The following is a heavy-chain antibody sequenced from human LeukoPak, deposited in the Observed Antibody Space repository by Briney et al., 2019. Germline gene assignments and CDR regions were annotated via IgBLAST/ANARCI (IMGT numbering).Heavy chain of an antibody. CDR3: ARGDIASYYYSLEV. J-gene: IGHJ6*03. CDR1: GFTFSDYY. D-gene: IGHD5-12*01. CDR2: ISSTGATI. Sequence: GGSLRLSCVASGFTFSDYYMTWIRQSPGRGLEWVSYISSTGATIYYADSVKGRFTISRDNAKNSLFLQMSSLRAEDTAVYYCARGDIASYYYSLEVWGTGTTVIISS. V-gene: IGHV3-11*01.